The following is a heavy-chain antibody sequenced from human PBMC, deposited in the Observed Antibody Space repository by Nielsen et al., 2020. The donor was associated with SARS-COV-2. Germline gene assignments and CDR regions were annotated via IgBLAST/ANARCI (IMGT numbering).Heavy chain of an antibody. J-gene: IGHJ5*02. V-gene: IGHV3-21*01. CDR3: ARLPGYCSGGSCYLNGWFDP. Sequence: VRQAPGKGLEWVSSISSSSSYIYHADSVKGRFTISRDNAKNSLYLQMNSLRAEDTAVYYCARLPGYCSGGSCYLNGWFDPWGQGTLVTVSS. CDR2: ISSSSSYI. D-gene: IGHD2-15*01.